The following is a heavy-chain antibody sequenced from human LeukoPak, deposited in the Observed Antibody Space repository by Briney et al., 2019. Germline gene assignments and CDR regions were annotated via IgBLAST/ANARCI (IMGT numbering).Heavy chain of an antibody. CDR3: TIDLMTGFSSGWHFAY. V-gene: IGHV3-23*01. D-gene: IGHD6-19*01. J-gene: IGHJ4*02. CDR1: GLTFKNFA. CDR2: SSGDEDSI. Sequence: SGGSLRLSCAASGLTFKNFAMSWVRQAPGKGLEWLAVSSGDEDSIHYADSVRGHFVISTDYSENTSYLHMNSLRAEDTAVYYCTIDLMTGFSSGWHFAYWGQGTLVTVSS.